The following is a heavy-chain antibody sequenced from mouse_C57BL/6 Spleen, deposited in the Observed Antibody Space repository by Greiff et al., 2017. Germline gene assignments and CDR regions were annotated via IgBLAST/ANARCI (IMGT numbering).Heavy chain of an antibody. V-gene: IGHV2-5*01. D-gene: IGHD1-1*01. CDR1: GFSLTSYG. CDR2: IWRGGST. J-gene: IGHJ3*01. CDR3: AKEGSSYGGAWLAY. Sequence: VQLQQSGPGLVQPSQSLSITCTVSGFSLTSYGVHWVRQSPGKGLEWLGVIWRGGSTDYNAAFMSRLGITKDNSKSQVVFKMNSLQADDTAIYYCAKEGSSYGGAWLAYWGQGTLVTVSA.